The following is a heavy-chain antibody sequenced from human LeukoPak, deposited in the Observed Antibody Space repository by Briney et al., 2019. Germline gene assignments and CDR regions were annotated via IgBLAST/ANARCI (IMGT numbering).Heavy chain of an antibody. D-gene: IGHD6-6*01. V-gene: IGHV1-18*01. CDR2: ISAYNGNT. CDR3: ARGGSRSPRDAFDI. Sequence: ASVKVSCKASGYTFTSYGISWVRQAPGQGLEWMGWISAYNGNTNYAQKLQGRDTMTTDTSTSTAYMELRSLRSDDTAVYFCARGGSRSPRDAFDIWGQGTMVTVSS. J-gene: IGHJ3*02. CDR1: GYTFTSYG.